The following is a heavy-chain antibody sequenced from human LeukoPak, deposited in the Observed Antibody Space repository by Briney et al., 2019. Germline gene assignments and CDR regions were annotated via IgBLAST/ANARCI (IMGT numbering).Heavy chain of an antibody. CDR1: GFTFNRYS. Sequence: GRSLRLSCAASGFTFNRYSMNWVRQAPGKGLEWVSSISSSTYIHYADSVKGRFTISRDNAKNSLYLQMNSLRAEDTAVYYCASGYDTSGYYNYYFDYWGQGTLVTVSS. V-gene: IGHV3-21*01. D-gene: IGHD3-22*01. CDR3: ASGYDTSGYYNYYFDY. CDR2: ISSSTYI. J-gene: IGHJ4*02.